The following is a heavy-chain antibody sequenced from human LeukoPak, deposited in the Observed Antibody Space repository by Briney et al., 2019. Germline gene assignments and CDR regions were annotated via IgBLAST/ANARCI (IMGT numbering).Heavy chain of an antibody. V-gene: IGHV3-30-3*01. D-gene: IGHD1-26*01. J-gene: IGHJ4*02. CDR1: GFIFRNYA. CDR2: ISWDGSTK. CDR3: ARDLSERYSTDY. Sequence: GGSLRLSCAVSGFIFRNYAIHWVRQAPGKGLEWVAFISWDGSTKYYADSVKGRFTISRDNSQNTLDLQMNSLRAEDTAVYYCARDLSERYSTDYWGQGTLVTVSS.